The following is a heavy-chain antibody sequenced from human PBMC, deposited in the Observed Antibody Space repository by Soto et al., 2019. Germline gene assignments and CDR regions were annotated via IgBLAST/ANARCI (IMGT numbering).Heavy chain of an antibody. CDR1: GFTVSSNY. CDR3: ARAPSMAAAGYYFDY. J-gene: IGHJ4*02. D-gene: IGHD6-13*01. CDR2: IYSGGST. Sequence: GGSLRLSCAASGFTVSSNYMSWVRQAPGKGLEWVSVIYSGGSTYYADSVKGRFTISRDNSKNTLYLQMNSLRAEDTAVYYCARAPSMAAAGYYFDYWGQGTRVTVSS. V-gene: IGHV3-66*01.